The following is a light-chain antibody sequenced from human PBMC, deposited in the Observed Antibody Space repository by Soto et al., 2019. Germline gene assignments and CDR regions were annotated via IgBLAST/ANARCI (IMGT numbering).Light chain of an antibody. V-gene: IGLV2-14*01. CDR3: SAYTSSSTPGV. CDR2: DVS. Sequence: QSALTQPASVSGSPGQSITISCTGTSSDVGGSNYVSWYQQHPGKAPKLMIYDVSNRPSGVSNRFSGSKSGNTASLTISGLQAEDEADYYCSAYTSSSTPGVFGGGTKVTVL. CDR1: SSDVGGSNY. J-gene: IGLJ2*01.